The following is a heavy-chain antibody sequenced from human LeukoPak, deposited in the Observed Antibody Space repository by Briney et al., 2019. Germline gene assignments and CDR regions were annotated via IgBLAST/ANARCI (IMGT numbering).Heavy chain of an antibody. CDR1: GFTFSSYS. CDR3: ARDRPGSGWYYFDS. CDR2: ITSSSSTI. D-gene: IGHD6-19*01. V-gene: IGHV3-48*01. Sequence: GGSLRLPCAASGFTFSSYSMNWVRQAPGKGLEWVSFITSSSSTIYYVDSVKGRFTISRDNAKNSLYLQMYSLRAEDTAVYYCARDRPGSGWYYFDSWGQGTLVTVSS. J-gene: IGHJ4*02.